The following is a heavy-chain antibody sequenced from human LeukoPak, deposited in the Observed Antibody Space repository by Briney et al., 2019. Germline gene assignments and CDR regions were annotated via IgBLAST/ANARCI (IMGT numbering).Heavy chain of an antibody. D-gene: IGHD3-16*01. CDR1: GLTLSSDW. V-gene: IGHV3-74*03. J-gene: IGHJ4*01. CDR3: LNRYDENNVYHRHFDF. CDR2: ISDDGSIT. Sequence: GGSLRLSCAASGLTLSSDWMHWVREAPGKGLVWVTRISDDGSITTHADSEQGRFTIYRDSAKSTVFLQMTRLRVEDTAVYSCLNRYDENNVYHRHFDFWGQGILVTVSS.